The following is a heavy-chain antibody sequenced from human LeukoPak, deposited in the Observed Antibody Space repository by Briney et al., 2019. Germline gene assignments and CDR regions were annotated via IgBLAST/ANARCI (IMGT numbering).Heavy chain of an antibody. V-gene: IGHV4-30-4*01. D-gene: IGHD2-21*02. Sequence: SETLSLTCTVSGGSISSGDYYWSWIRQPPGKGLEWIGYIYYSGSTYYNPSLKSRVTIPVDTSKNQFSLKLSSVTAADTAVYYCARSLDAVTSNFDYWGQGTLVTVSS. J-gene: IGHJ4*02. CDR2: IYYSGST. CDR3: ARSLDAVTSNFDY. CDR1: GGSISSGDYY.